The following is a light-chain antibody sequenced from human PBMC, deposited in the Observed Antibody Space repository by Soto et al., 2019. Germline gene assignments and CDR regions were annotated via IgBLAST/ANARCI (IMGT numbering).Light chain of an antibody. J-gene: IGKJ1*01. V-gene: IGKV1-39*01. CDR2: AAS. CDR3: QQSYITWT. CDR1: QSIANY. Sequence: DIQMTQSPSSLSASVGDRVTITCRASQSIANYLNWYQQKPGKAPKLLIYAASSLQSGVPSRFSGSGSGTDFTITISSVQPEDFATYYCQQSYITWTFGQGTKVEIK.